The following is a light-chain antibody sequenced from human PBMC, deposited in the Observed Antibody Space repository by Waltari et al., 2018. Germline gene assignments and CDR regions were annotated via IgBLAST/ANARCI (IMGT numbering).Light chain of an antibody. CDR2: LAS. Sequence: DIVMTQSPDSLAVSLGERATISCTSSQSLFYRSGNRDYLAWYQKKPVQPPILRMSLASTRESGVPDRLSGSGSGTDFTLTISGLQAEDVAVYYCQQFYSRPWTFGQGTKVEI. CDR1: QSLFYRSGNRDY. V-gene: IGKV4-1*01. J-gene: IGKJ1*01. CDR3: QQFYSRPWT.